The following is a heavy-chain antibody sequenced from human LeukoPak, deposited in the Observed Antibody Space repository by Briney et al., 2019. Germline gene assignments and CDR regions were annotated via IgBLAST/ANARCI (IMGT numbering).Heavy chain of an antibody. V-gene: IGHV3-23*01. J-gene: IGHJ4*02. CDR1: GFTFSTYA. Sequence: GGSLRLSCAASGFTFSTYAMSWVRQAPGKGLEWVSGISGSAGSTNYADSVKGRFTISRDNSRNTLYLQMNSLRVEDTAVYYCAKPNYYGSGSYDYWGQGTLVTVSS. D-gene: IGHD3-10*01. CDR2: ISGSAGST. CDR3: AKPNYYGSGSYDY.